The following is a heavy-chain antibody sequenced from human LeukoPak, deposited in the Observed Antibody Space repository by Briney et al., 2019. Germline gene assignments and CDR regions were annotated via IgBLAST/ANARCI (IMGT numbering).Heavy chain of an antibody. V-gene: IGHV4-34*01. D-gene: IGHD3-10*01. J-gene: IGHJ6*03. CDR2: INHSGGT. CDR1: GGSFSGYY. Sequence: NPPETPSLTCAVSGGSFSGYYWSSIPQPLGKRLEWIGEINHSGGTNYNSSLKSRVTISVDRSKNQFSLKLSSVTAADTGVYYCARGYYGSGSHCCHMDVWGKGTTITVS. CDR3: ARGYYGSGSHCCHMDV.